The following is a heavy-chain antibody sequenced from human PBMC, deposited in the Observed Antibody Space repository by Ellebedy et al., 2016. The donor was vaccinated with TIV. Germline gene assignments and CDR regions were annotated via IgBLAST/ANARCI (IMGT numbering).Heavy chain of an antibody. D-gene: IGHD2-8*01. V-gene: IGHV4-30-2*01. Sequence: SETLSLXXAVSGGSISSGGYSWSWIRQPPGKGLEWIGYIYHSGSTYYNPSLKSRVTISVDRSKNQFSLKLSSVTAADTAVYYCARGLYCTNGVCGGWFDPWGQGTLVTVSS. J-gene: IGHJ5*02. CDR2: IYHSGST. CDR1: GGSISSGGYS. CDR3: ARGLYCTNGVCGGWFDP.